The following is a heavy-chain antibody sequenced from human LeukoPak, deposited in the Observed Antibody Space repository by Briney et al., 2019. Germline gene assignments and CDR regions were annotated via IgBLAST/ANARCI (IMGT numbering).Heavy chain of an antibody. CDR3: ATHRGYCSDTSCYDWYYQH. D-gene: IGHD2-2*01. V-gene: IGHV4-39*01. Sequence: PSETLSPTCTVSGGSISSSGNYWGWIRQSPGKGPEWIGSIYYSVSTYYNPSLKSRVTISADTSKNQFSLKLISVTAADTAVYYCATHRGYCSDTSCYDWYYQHWGQGTLVSVSS. CDR1: GGSISSSGNY. J-gene: IGHJ1*01. CDR2: IYYSVST.